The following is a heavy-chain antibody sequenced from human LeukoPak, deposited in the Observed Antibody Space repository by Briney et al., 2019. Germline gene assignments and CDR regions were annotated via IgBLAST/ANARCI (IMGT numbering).Heavy chain of an antibody. J-gene: IGHJ4*02. CDR3: ARDTGSNYDFWSGYSN. D-gene: IGHD3-3*01. CDR1: GFTFSSYL. CDR2: IKQDGSEK. V-gene: IGHV3-7*01. Sequence: GGSLRLSCAASGFTFSSYLMSWVRQAPGKGLEWVANIKQDGSEKYYVDSVKGRFTISRDNAKNSLYLQMNSLRAEDTAVYYCARDTGSNYDFWSGYSNWGQGTLVTVSS.